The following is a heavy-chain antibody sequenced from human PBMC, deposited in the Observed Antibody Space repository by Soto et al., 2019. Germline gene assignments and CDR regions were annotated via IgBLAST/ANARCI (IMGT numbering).Heavy chain of an antibody. CDR3: ARERHSGVTIFGVAPPNKYYFDY. CDR1: GGSVSSGSYY. D-gene: IGHD3-3*01. Sequence: ASETLSLTCTVSGGSVSSGSYYWSWIRQPPGKGLERIGYIYYSGSTNYNPSLKSRVTISVDTSKNQFSLKLSSVTAADTAVYYCARERHSGVTIFGVAPPNKYYFDYWGQGTLVTVSS. V-gene: IGHV4-61*01. CDR2: IYYSGST. J-gene: IGHJ4*02.